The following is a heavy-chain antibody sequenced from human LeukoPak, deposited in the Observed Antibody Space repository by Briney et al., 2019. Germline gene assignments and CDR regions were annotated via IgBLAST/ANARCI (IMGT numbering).Heavy chain of an antibody. CDR2: IRSKDYGGTT. V-gene: IGHV3-49*03. CDR3: TRDHGDSSGYYYSGY. D-gene: IGHD3-22*01. Sequence: PGGPLRLSCTASGFTFGDYAMSWFRQAPGKGLEWVGFIRSKDYGGTTEYAASVKGRFTISRDDSKSIAYLQMNSLKTEDTAVYYCTRDHGDSSGYYYSGYWGQGTLVTVSS. CDR1: GFTFGDYA. J-gene: IGHJ4*02.